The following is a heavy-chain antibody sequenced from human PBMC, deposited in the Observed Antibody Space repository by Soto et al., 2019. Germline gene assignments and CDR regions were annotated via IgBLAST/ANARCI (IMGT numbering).Heavy chain of an antibody. CDR2: IIPIFGTA. D-gene: IGHD2-21*02. Sequence: QVQLVQSGAEVKKPGSSVKVSCKASGGTFSSYAISWVRQAPGQGLEWMGGIIPIFGTANYAQKFQGRVTITADESTSTAYRELSSLRSEDTAVYYCARGFGDCGGDCYPPYHDAFDIWGQGTMVTVSS. J-gene: IGHJ3*02. V-gene: IGHV1-69*01. CDR1: GGTFSSYA. CDR3: ARGFGDCGGDCYPPYHDAFDI.